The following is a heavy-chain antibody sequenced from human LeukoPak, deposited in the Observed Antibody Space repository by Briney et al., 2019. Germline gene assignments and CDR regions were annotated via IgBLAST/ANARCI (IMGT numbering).Heavy chain of an antibody. V-gene: IGHV3-66*02. CDR1: GFTFSTYW. CDR3: ASDSGVGATALNI. J-gene: IGHJ3*02. CDR2: IYSGGST. D-gene: IGHD1-26*01. Sequence: QPGGSLRLSCAASGFTFSTYWMSWVRQAPGKGLEWVSVIYSGGSTYYADSVKGRFTISRDNSKNTLYLQMNSLRAEDTAVYYCASDSGVGATALNIWGQGTMVTVSS.